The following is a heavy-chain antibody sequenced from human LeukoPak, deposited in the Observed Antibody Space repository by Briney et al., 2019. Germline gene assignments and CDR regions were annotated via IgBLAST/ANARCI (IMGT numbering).Heavy chain of an antibody. CDR1: GFTNSSNY. CDR2: IYSGGST. D-gene: IGHD3-22*01. Sequence: PRGSPRLSCAASGFTNSSNYMIWVRQAPGKGLEWVSVIYSGGSTYYADAVKGRFTISRDNSKNTLYLQMNSLRAEDTAVYYCARLRGYYDSSGYYYVPIGNNWFDHGGQGTVVTVSS. J-gene: IGHJ5*02. V-gene: IGHV3-53*01. CDR3: ARLRGYYDSSGYYYVPIGNNWFDH.